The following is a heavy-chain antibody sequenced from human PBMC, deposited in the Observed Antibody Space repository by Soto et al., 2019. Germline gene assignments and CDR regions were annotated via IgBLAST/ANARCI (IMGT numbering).Heavy chain of an antibody. D-gene: IGHD3-10*01. CDR1: NASISSRKW. J-gene: IGHJ3*02. V-gene: IGHV4-4*02. CDR3: ASKFGELLADAFDI. CDR2: IYHSGSI. Sequence: QVQLQESGPGLVKPSGTLSLTCTVSNASISSRKWWTWVRQTPGKGLEWIGEIYHSGSINHNPSLKGRVTMSVDKSTIRVSLKMTSVTAADTAVYYCASKFGELLADAFDIWGQGTVVTVSS.